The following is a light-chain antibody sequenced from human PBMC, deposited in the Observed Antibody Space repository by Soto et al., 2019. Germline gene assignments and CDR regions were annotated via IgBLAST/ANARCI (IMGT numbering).Light chain of an antibody. CDR1: QSISSW. CDR2: DAS. J-gene: IGKJ2*01. V-gene: IGKV1-5*01. Sequence: DIQMTQSPSTLSASVGDRVTITCRASQSISSWLAWYQQKPGKAPKLLIYDASSLESGVPSRFSGSGSGTEFTLTISSLQPDDFAKYYCQQYNSYSGTFGQGTKLEIK. CDR3: QQYNSYSGT.